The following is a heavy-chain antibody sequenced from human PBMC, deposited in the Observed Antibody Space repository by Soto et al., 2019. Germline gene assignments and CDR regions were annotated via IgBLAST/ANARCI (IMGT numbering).Heavy chain of an antibody. CDR1: GGSISRGNYY. J-gene: IGHJ6*02. CDR3: ARDGHGVSYYYCAMDV. CDR2: LYYSGRT. Sequence: QVQLQESGPGLVKPSQTLSVTCTVSGGSISRGNYYWNWIRQHPGKGLEWIGYLYYSGRTHYKPCLQRRLTIPVDTSLNQFRRNLSSVTAADTAVYDCARDGHGVSYYYCAMDVWGQETTVTVSS. V-gene: IGHV4-31*03. D-gene: IGHD3-10*01.